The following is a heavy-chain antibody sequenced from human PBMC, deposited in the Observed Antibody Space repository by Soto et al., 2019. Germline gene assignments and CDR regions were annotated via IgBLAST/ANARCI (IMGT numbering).Heavy chain of an antibody. CDR3: ARESGNGDYVDWYFDL. CDR2: ISYDGSNK. J-gene: IGHJ2*01. Sequence: QVQLVESGGGVVQPGRSLRLSCAASGFTFSSYAMHCVRQAPGKGLEWVAVISYDGSNKYYADSVKGRFTISRDNSKNTLYLQMNSLRAEDTAVYYCARESGNGDYVDWYFDLWGRGTLVTVSS. V-gene: IGHV3-30-3*01. CDR1: GFTFSSYA. D-gene: IGHD4-17*01.